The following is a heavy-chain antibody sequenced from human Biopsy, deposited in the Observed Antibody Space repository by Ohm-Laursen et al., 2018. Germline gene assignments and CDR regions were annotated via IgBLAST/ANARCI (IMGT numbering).Heavy chain of an antibody. Sequence: PGTLSLTCAVSGGSITADFWTWIRRTPGERLEWIGYRFHSGSPMYNPSLKSRVTISVDTSKSQFSLTLTSVTAADTAVYYCVRLNRRGNIIFFDYWGRGTLVTVSS. J-gene: IGHJ4*02. D-gene: IGHD3/OR15-3a*01. CDR2: RFHSGSP. CDR1: GGSITADF. CDR3: VRLNRRGNIIFFDY. V-gene: IGHV4-59*08.